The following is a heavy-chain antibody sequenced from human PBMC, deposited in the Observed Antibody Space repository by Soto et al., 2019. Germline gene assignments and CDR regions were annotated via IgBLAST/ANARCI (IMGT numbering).Heavy chain of an antibody. CDR2: MNPNSGNT. V-gene: IGHV1-8*01. CDR1: GYSFTSYD. J-gene: IGHJ3*02. CDR3: ARYPYTSYCSDGSCSYDAFDI. Sequence: ASVKVSCKASGYSFTSYDGNWVRQATGQGLEWMGWMNPNSGNTAFAEKFQGRVTMTRDTPISTAYMELSGLTSEDTAVYYCARYPYTSYCSDGSCSYDAFDIWSHGTVVTVSS. D-gene: IGHD2-15*01.